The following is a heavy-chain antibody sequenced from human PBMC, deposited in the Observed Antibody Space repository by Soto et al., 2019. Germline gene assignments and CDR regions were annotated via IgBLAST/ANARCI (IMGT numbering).Heavy chain of an antibody. Sequence: QVQLVQSGAEVKKPGASVKVSCKASGYTFTSYAMLWVRQAPGQRFEWMGWINAGNGNTKYSQKFQGRVTITRDTSASTAYMELSSLRSEDTAVYYCARAQNLEMATPWGQGTLVTVSS. CDR2: INAGNGNT. J-gene: IGHJ4*02. CDR1: GYTFTSYA. V-gene: IGHV1-3*01. D-gene: IGHD5-12*01. CDR3: ARAQNLEMATP.